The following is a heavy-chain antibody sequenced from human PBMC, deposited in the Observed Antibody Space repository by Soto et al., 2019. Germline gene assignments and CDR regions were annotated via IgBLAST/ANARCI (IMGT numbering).Heavy chain of an antibody. CDR3: VRATYFSDSSGYTRCLDY. Sequence: ASVKVSCKASGYTFTNFCLHWLRQAPGQGHEWMGWINPNSGGTNYAQKFQGRVIMTRDTSIATAYMELTRLTSDDTAVYYCVRATYFSDSSGYTRCLDYWGQGTLVTVSS. CDR1: GYTFTNFC. CDR2: INPNSGGT. V-gene: IGHV1-2*02. D-gene: IGHD3-22*01. J-gene: IGHJ4*02.